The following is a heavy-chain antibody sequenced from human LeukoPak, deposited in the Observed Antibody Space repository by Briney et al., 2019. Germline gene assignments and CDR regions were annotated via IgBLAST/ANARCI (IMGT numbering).Heavy chain of an antibody. D-gene: IGHD3-22*01. V-gene: IGHV3-30*03. CDR1: GFTFSSYG. CDR3: ARYYDSSGYSYFDY. Sequence: GGSLRLSCAASGFTFSSYGMHWVRQAPGKGLEWVAVISYDGSNKYYADSVKGRSTISRDNSKNTLYLQMNSLRAEDTAVYYCARYYDSSGYSYFDYWGQGTLVTVSS. J-gene: IGHJ4*02. CDR2: ISYDGSNK.